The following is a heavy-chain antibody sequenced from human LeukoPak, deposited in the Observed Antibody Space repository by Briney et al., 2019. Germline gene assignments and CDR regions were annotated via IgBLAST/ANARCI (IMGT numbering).Heavy chain of an antibody. CDR1: GYTFTGYY. CDR2: INPNSGGT. Sequence: ASVKVSCKASGYTFTGYYMHWVRQAPGQGREWMGWINPNSGGTNYAQKFQGRVAMTRDTSISTAYMELSRLRSDDTAVYYCARGASQWLVASNFDYWGQGTLVTVSS. D-gene: IGHD6-19*01. J-gene: IGHJ4*02. V-gene: IGHV1-2*02. CDR3: ARGASQWLVASNFDY.